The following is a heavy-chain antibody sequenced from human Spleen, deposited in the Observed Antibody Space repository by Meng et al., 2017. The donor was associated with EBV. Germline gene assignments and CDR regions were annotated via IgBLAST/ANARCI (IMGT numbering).Heavy chain of an antibody. Sequence: VQLVQSGSEGKKPXXXXKVSCIDSGYTFSTYRISWVRQAPGQGLEWKVWINPYNGNTNYAQKFQDRVTMTTDTSTSIAYMELRSLRSDDTAVYYCARDKTGSRDYWGQGTLVTVAS. J-gene: IGHJ4*02. D-gene: IGHD3-10*01. CDR1: GYTFSTYR. V-gene: IGHV1-18*01. CDR3: ARDKTGSRDY. CDR2: INPYNGNT.